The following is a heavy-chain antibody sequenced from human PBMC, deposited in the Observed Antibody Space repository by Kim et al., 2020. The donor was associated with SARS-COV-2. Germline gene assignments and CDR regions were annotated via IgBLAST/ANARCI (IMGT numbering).Heavy chain of an antibody. D-gene: IGHD6-13*01. CDR3: ARESGSSWSSGFDY. CDR1: GGSISSYY. V-gene: IGHV4-59*01. Sequence: SETLSLTCTVSGGSISSYYWSWIRQPPGKGLEWIGYIYYSGSTNYNPSLKSRVTISVDTSKNQFSLKLSSVTAADTAVYYCARESGSSWSSGFDYWGQGTLVTVSS. J-gene: IGHJ4*02. CDR2: IYYSGST.